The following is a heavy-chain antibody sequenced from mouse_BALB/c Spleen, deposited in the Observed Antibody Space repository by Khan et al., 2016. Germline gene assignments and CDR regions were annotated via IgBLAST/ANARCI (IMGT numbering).Heavy chain of an antibody. V-gene: IGHV9-3-1*01. Sequence: QIQLVQSGPELKKPGETVKISCKASGYTFTNYGMNWVKQAPGKGLKWMGWINTYTGEPTYADDFKGRFAFSLETSASTAYLQINNLKNEDTATYYCARSQTARATGFAYWGHGPLVTVSA. CDR2: INTYTGEP. CDR1: GYTFTNYG. D-gene: IGHD3-2*01. J-gene: IGHJ3*01. CDR3: ARSQTARATGFAY.